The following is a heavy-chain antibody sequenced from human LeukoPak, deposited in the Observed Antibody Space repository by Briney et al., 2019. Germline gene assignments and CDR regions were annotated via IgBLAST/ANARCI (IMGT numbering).Heavy chain of an antibody. CDR3: ARVATAKYDFWSGSYVAFDI. CDR1: GFTFSSYS. V-gene: IGHV3-48*04. D-gene: IGHD3-3*01. J-gene: IGHJ3*02. CDR2: ISSSSSTI. Sequence: PGGSLRLSCAASGFTFSSYSMNWVRQAPGKGLEWVSYISSSSSTIYYADSVKGRFTISRDNAKNSLYLQMNSLRAEDTAVYYCARVATAKYDFWSGSYVAFDIWGQGTMVTVSS.